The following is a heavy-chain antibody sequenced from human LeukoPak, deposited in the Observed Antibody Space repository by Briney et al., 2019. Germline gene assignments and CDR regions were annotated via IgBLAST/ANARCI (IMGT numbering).Heavy chain of an antibody. J-gene: IGHJ5*02. CDR2: MNPNSGNT. CDR1: GYTFTSYD. V-gene: IGHV1-8*01. D-gene: IGHD2-15*01. CDR3: ARGPNAVEVAEFDP. Sequence: ASVKVSCKASGYTFTSYDINWVRQATGQGLEWMGWMNPNSGNTGYAQKFQGRVTMTRNTSISTAYMELSSLRSEDTAVYYCARGPNAVEVAEFDPWGQGTLVTVSS.